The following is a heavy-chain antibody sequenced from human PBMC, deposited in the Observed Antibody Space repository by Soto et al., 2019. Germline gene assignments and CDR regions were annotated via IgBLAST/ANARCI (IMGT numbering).Heavy chain of an antibody. J-gene: IGHJ4*02. CDR1: GFTVSSNY. Sequence: PGGSLRLSCAASGFTVSSNYMSWVRQAPGKGLEWVSVIYSGGSTYYADSVKGRFTISRDNSKNTLYLQMNSLRAEDTAVYYCARGMVRGVPIVYFDYWGQGTLVTVSS. D-gene: IGHD3-10*01. CDR3: ARGMVRGVPIVYFDY. V-gene: IGHV3-66*01. CDR2: IYSGGST.